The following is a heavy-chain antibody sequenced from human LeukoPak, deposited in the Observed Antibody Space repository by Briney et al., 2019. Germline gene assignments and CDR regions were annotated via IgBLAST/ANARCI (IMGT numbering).Heavy chain of an antibody. Sequence: ASVKVSCKVSGYTLTELSMHWVRQAPGKGLEWMGGFDPEDGETIYAQKFQGRVTMTEDTSTDTAYMELSSLRSEDTAVYYCAKGSRILEWLTPFNYWAREPWSPSPQ. CDR3: AKGSRILEWLTPFNY. V-gene: IGHV1-24*01. CDR2: FDPEDGET. CDR1: GYTLTELS. J-gene: IGHJ4*02. D-gene: IGHD3-3*01.